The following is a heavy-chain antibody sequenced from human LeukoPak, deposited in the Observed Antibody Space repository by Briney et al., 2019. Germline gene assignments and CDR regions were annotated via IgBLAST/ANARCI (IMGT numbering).Heavy chain of an antibody. Sequence: ASVKASCKASGYTFTSYGISWVRQAPGQGLEWMGWISAYNGNTNYAQKLQGRVTMTTDTSTSTAYMELRSLRSDDTAVYYCARDGRLAAAGKGGFDYWGQGTLVTVSS. J-gene: IGHJ4*02. CDR1: GYTFTSYG. CDR3: ARDGRLAAAGKGGFDY. D-gene: IGHD6-13*01. CDR2: ISAYNGNT. V-gene: IGHV1-18*01.